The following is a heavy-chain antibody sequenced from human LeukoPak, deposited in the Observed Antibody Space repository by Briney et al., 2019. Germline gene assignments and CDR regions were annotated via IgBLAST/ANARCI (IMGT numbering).Heavy chain of an antibody. CDR2: IQSKTDGGTT. CDR3: TTWSSQFDY. CDR1: GFTFSDAW. V-gene: IGHV3-15*01. J-gene: IGHJ4*02. D-gene: IGHD6-6*01. Sequence: RGGSLRLSCAASGFTFSDAWMTWVRQAPGKGLECVGFIQSKTDGGTTDSAAPVKGRFTVSRDDSKNTLYLQMNSLKTEDTAVYYCTTWSSQFDYWGQGTLVTASS.